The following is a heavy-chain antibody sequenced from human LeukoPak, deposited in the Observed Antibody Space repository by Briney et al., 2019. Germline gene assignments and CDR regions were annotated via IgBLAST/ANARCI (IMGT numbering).Heavy chain of an antibody. CDR2: INHSGST. D-gene: IGHD2-2*01. Sequence: SETLSLTCTVSGGSISSGGYYWSWIRQPPGKGLEWIGEINHSGSTNYNPSLKSRVTISVDTSKNQFSLKLSSVTAADTAVYYCARTTGPPPPTSPHTTFDYWGQGTLVTVSS. CDR1: GGSISSGGYY. J-gene: IGHJ4*02. CDR3: ARTTGPPPPTSPHTTFDY. V-gene: IGHV4-39*07.